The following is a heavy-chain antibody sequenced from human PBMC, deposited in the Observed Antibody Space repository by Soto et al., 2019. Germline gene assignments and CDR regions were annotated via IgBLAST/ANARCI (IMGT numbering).Heavy chain of an antibody. D-gene: IGHD6-19*01. CDR1: GFTFSNSA. J-gene: IGHJ2*01. V-gene: IGHV3-30*09. Sequence: QVQLVESGGGVVQPGTSLTLSCEGSGFTFSNSALHWVRQAPGKGLEWVAAMSSDGSNIQYVDSVKGRFAISRDNSKSSLYLQMNSLRPEDTAMYYWARDHTSNGWWVWYFDLWGRGTLVTVSS. CDR2: MSSDGSNI. CDR3: ARDHTSNGWWVWYFDL.